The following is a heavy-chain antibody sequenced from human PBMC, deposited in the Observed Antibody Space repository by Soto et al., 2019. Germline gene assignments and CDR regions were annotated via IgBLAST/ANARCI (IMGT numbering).Heavy chain of an antibody. CDR3: ARVPEVTGDFDWLPDY. CDR1: GYTFTSYG. Sequence: QVQLVQSGAEVKKPGASVKVSCKASGYTFTSYGISWVRQAPGQGLEWMGWISAYNGNTNYAQKLQGRVTMTSDTSTSTAYMELRSLRSDDKAVYYCARVPEVTGDFDWLPDYWGQGTLVTVSS. D-gene: IGHD3-9*01. V-gene: IGHV1-18*01. J-gene: IGHJ4*02. CDR2: ISAYNGNT.